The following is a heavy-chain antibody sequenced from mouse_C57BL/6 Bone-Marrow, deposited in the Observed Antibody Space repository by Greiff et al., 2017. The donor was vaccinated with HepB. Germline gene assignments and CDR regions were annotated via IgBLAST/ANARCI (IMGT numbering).Heavy chain of an antibody. CDR1: GYTFTSYW. J-gene: IGHJ1*03. CDR3: AKGGLTTVVATGYFDV. Sequence: QVQLQQPGAELVKPGASVKLSCKASGYTFTSYWMHWVKQRPGRGLEWIGRIDPNSGGTKYNEKFKSKATLTVDKPSSTAYMQLSSLTSEDSAVYYCAKGGLTTVVATGYFDVWGTGTTVTVSS. V-gene: IGHV1-72*01. CDR2: IDPNSGGT. D-gene: IGHD1-1*01.